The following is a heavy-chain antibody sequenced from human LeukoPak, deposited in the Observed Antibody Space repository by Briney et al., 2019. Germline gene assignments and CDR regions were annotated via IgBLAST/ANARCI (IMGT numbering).Heavy chain of an antibody. J-gene: IGHJ4*02. CDR1: GYSISSGYY. CDR3: TKGGSYSHY. V-gene: IGHV4-38-2*02. CDR2: IYHSGST. Sequence: SETLSLTCTVSGYSISSGYYWGWIRQPPGKGLEWIGSIYHSGSTYYNPSLKSRVTISVDTSKNQFSLKLSSVTAADTAAYYCTKGGSYSHYWGQGTLVTVSS. D-gene: IGHD1-26*01.